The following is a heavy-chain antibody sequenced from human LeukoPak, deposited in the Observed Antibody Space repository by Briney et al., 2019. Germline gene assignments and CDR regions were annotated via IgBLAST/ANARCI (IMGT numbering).Heavy chain of an antibody. D-gene: IGHD1-26*01. Sequence: SVKVSCKASGGTFSSYAISWVRQAPGQGLEWMGGIIPMFGTTNYAQKFQGRVTITADKSTSTAYMELSRLRSEDTAVYYCAASLKFPFIMGATFYFDHWGQGTLVTVSS. CDR3: AASLKFPFIMGATFYFDH. J-gene: IGHJ4*02. V-gene: IGHV1-69*06. CDR1: GGTFSSYA. CDR2: IIPMFGTT.